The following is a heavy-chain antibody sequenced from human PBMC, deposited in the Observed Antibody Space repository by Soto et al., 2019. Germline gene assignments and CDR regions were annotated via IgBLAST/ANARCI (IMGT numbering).Heavy chain of an antibody. Sequence: PGGSLRLSCAASGFTFSSYAMSWVRQAPGKGLEWVSAISGSGGSTYYADSVKGRLTISRDNSKNTLYLQMNSLRAEDTAVYYCAKVGYCSGGSCYLGWDAFDIWGQGTMVTVSS. CDR3: AKVGYCSGGSCYLGWDAFDI. CDR1: GFTFSSYA. CDR2: ISGSGGST. J-gene: IGHJ3*02. V-gene: IGHV3-23*01. D-gene: IGHD2-15*01.